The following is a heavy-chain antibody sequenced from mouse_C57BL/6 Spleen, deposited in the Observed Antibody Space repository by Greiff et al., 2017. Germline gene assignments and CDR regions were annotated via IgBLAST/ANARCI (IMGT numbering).Heavy chain of an antibody. CDR1: GFTFSSYA. J-gene: IGHJ2*01. CDR2: ISDGGSYT. CDR3: ARDRGFIFDD. V-gene: IGHV5-4*01. Sequence: EVKLVESGGGLVKPGGSLKLSCAASGFTFSSYAMSWVRQTPEKRLEWVATISDGGSYTYYPDNVKGRFTISRDNAKNNLYLQMSHLKSEDTAMYYCARDRGFIFDDWGQGTTLTVSS. D-gene: IGHD1-1*01.